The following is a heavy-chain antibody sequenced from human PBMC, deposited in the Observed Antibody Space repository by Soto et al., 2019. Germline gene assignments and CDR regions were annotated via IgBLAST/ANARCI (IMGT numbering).Heavy chain of an antibody. Sequence: EVQLVESGRGLVKPGGSLRVSCAASGFTFSDYSMNWDRQAPGKGLEWVSSISSTSKYIYYADSVKGRFTISRDNAKKSLYLQMNSLRAEDTAVYYCVRGLSSGWFDYWGQGTLVIVSA. D-gene: IGHD6-19*01. V-gene: IGHV3-21*01. J-gene: IGHJ5*01. CDR3: VRGLSSGWFDY. CDR2: ISSTSKYI. CDR1: GFTFSDYS.